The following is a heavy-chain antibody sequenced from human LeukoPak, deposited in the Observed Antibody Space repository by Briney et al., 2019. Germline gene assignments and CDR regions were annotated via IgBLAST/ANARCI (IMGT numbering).Heavy chain of an antibody. D-gene: IGHD3-10*01. CDR2: VDGGGGGT. J-gene: IGHJ3*02. CDR1: GFTLSSYA. CDR3: AKLGGNYGSGSYQAFDI. V-gene: IGHV3-23*01. Sequence: GGSLRLSCAASGFTLSSYAMTWVRPAPGRGLEWGSSVDGGGGGTYYADSVKGRFTISRDNSKNTLYLQMNSLRAEDTAVYYCAKLGGNYGSGSYQAFDIWGQGTMVTVSS.